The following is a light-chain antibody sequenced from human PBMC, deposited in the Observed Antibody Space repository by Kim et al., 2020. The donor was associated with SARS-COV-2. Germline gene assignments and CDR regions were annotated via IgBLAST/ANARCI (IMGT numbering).Light chain of an antibody. V-gene: IGLV3-9*01. J-gene: IGLJ3*02. CDR1: NIGSKN. CDR2: RDS. CDR3: QVWDSSTWV. Sequence: SVALGQTARITCGGNNIGSKNVHWYQQKPGQAPVLVIYRDSNRPSWIPERFSGSNSGNTATLTISRAQAGDEADYYCQVWDSSTWVFGGGTQLTVL.